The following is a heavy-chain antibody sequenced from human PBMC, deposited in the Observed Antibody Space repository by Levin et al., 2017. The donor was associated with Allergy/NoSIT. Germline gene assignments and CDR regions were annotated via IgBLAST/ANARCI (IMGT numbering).Heavy chain of an antibody. J-gene: IGHJ5*02. CDR2: ISSSGSTI. D-gene: IGHD6-13*01. CDR3: ARDYPLIAAAGYNWFDP. V-gene: IGHV3-11*01. CDR1: GFTFSDYY. Sequence: SCAASGFTFSDYYMSWIRQAPGKGLEWVSYISSSGSTIYYADSGKGRFTISRDNAKNSLYLQMNSLRAEDTAVYYCARDYPLIAAAGYNWFDPWGQGTLVTVSS.